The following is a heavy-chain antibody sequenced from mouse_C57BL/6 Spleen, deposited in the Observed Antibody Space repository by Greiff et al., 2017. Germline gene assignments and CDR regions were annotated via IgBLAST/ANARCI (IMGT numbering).Heavy chain of an antibody. Sequence: VQLQQSGAELARPGASVKMSCKASGYTFTSYTMHWVKQRPGQGLEWIGYINPSSGYTKYNQKFKDKATLTADKSSSTAYMQLSSLTSEDSAVYYGARTGGDYAMDDWGQGTSVTVSS. V-gene: IGHV1-4*01. CDR3: ARTGGDYAMDD. CDR1: GYTFTSYT. CDR2: INPSSGYT. J-gene: IGHJ4*01.